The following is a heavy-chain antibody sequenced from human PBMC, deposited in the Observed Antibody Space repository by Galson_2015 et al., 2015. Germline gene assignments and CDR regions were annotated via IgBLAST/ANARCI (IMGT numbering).Heavy chain of an antibody. CDR3: ARAFLRVFRYFDWPPAY. Sequence: SLRLSCAASGFTFSSYSMNWVRQALGKGLEWVSSISSSSSYIYYADSVKGRFTISRDNAKNSLYLQMNSLRVEDTAVYYCARAFLRVFRYFDWPPAYWGQGTLVTVSS. CDR1: GFTFSSYS. CDR2: ISSSSSYI. D-gene: IGHD3-9*01. V-gene: IGHV3-21*01. J-gene: IGHJ4*02.